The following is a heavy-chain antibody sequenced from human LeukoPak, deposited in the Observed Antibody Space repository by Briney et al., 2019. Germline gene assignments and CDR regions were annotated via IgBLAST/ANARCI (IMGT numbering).Heavy chain of an antibody. Sequence: PSQTLSLTCTVSGGSISSGDYYWSWIRQAPGKGLEWIGYIYYSGSTYYNPSLKSRVTISVDTSKTQFSLKLSSVTAADTAVYYCASFYQAYYFDYWGQGTLVTVSS. V-gene: IGHV4-30-4*01. D-gene: IGHD2-21*01. CDR3: ASFYQAYYFDY. CDR1: GGSISSGDYY. CDR2: IYYSGST. J-gene: IGHJ4*02.